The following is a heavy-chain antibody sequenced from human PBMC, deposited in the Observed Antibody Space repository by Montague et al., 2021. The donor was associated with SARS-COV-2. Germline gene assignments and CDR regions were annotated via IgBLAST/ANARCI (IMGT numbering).Heavy chain of an antibody. J-gene: IGHJ4*02. CDR1: GGSLSDNY. D-gene: IGHD3-22*01. Sequence: SETLSLTCAVYGGSLSDNYWSWIRKPPGKGLEWIGEINHRGTSNXNPSLKSRVSISVDTSKNQFSLYLGSVTAADTAVYYCARGRQHFNMIVVVMTGGEYYFDYWGQGTLVTVSS. CDR3: ARGRQHFNMIVVVMTGGEYYFDY. CDR2: INHRGTS. V-gene: IGHV4-34*01.